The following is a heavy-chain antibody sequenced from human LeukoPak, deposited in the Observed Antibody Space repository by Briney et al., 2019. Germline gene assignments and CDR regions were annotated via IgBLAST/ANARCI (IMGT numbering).Heavy chain of an antibody. CDR1: GDSVTNHQ. CDR3: ARYPLAFDF. CDR2: IHHSGST. Sequence: PSETLSLTCTVSGDSVTNHQWSWVRQPPRKGLEWIAYIHHSGSTNYNPSLKNRVTISIDTSKNQFSLRLISVTAADTAVYYCARYPLAFDFWGQGILVTVSS. V-gene: IGHV4-59*02. D-gene: IGHD6-6*01. J-gene: IGHJ4*02.